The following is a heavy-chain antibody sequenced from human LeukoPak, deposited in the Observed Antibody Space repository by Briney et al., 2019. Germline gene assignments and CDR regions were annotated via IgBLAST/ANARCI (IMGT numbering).Heavy chain of an antibody. D-gene: IGHD4-17*01. V-gene: IGHV4-4*02. Sequence: TSETLSLTCAVSGGSISSSNWWNRVRQPPGKGLEWIGEIYHSGSTNYNPSLKSRVTISVDKSKNQFSLKLRSVTAADTAVYYCARRETTVTNYFDYWGQGTLVTVSS. CDR1: GGSISSSNW. CDR3: ARRETTVTNYFDY. CDR2: IYHSGST. J-gene: IGHJ4*02.